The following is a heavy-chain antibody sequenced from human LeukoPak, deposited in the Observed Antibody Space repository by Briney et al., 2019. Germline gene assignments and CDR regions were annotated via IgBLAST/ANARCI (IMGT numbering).Heavy chain of an antibody. CDR2: IWYDGSNK. V-gene: IGHV3-33*06. D-gene: IGHD3-22*01. J-gene: IGHJ4*02. CDR1: GFTFSSYI. Sequence: PGGSLRLSCAASGFTFSSYIMNWVRQAPGKGLEWVAVIWYDGSNKYYADSVKGRFTISRDNSKNTLYLQMNSLRAEDTAVYYCVKGPDSSGYYPDYWGQGTLVTVSS. CDR3: VKGPDSSGYYPDY.